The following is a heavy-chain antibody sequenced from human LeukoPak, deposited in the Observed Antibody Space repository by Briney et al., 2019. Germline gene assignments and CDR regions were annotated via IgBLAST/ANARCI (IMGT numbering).Heavy chain of an antibody. CDR3: ARGVTMATTGFHGPEYYGMDV. V-gene: IGHV1-69*04. D-gene: IGHD5-24*01. CDR1: GGTFSSYA. Sequence: GSPVKVSCKASGGTFSSYAISWVRQAPGQGLEWMGRIIPILGIANYAQKFQGRVTITADKSTSTAYMELSSLRSEDTAVYCRARGVTMATTGFHGPEYYGMDVWGQGTTVTVSS. CDR2: IIPILGIA. J-gene: IGHJ6*02.